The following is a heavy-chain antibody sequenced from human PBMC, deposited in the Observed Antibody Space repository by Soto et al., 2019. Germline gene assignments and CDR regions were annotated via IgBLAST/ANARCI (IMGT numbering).Heavy chain of an antibody. D-gene: IGHD3-16*02. Sequence: GGSLRLSCAASGFTFSNAWMSWVRQAPGKGLEWVGRIKSKTDGGTTDYAAPVKGRFTISRDDSKNTLYLQMNSLKTEDTAVYYCTTGYYDYVWGSYRYWGQGTLVTVSS. CDR1: GFTFSNAW. CDR2: IKSKTDGGTT. V-gene: IGHV3-15*01. CDR3: TTGYYDYVWGSYRY. J-gene: IGHJ4*02.